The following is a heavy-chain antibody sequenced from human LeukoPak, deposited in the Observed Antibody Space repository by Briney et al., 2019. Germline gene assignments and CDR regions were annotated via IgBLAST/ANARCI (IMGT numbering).Heavy chain of an antibody. CDR2: IYYSGST. CDR3: AYYDSSGFAK. D-gene: IGHD3-22*01. V-gene: IGHV4-59*08. J-gene: IGHJ4*02. Sequence: SETLSLTCGVYGGSFSGYYWSWIRQPPGKGLEWIGYIYYSGSTNYNPSLKSRVTISVDTSKNQFSLKLSSVTAADTAVYYCAYYDSSGFAKWGQGTLVTVSS. CDR1: GGSFSGYY.